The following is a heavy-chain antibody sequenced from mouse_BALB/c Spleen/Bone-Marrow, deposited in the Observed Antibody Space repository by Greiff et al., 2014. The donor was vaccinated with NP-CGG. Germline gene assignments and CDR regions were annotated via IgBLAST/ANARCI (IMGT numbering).Heavy chain of an antibody. CDR1: GFTFSSFG. CDR2: ISSGSSTI. Sequence: EVQRVESGGGLVQPGGSRKLSCAASGFTFSSFGMHWVRQAPEKGLEWVAYISSGSSTIYSADTMKGRFTISRDNPKNTLFLQMTSLRSEDTAMYYCTRSGTLGAMDYWGQGTSVTVSS. V-gene: IGHV5-17*02. CDR3: TRSGTLGAMDY. D-gene: IGHD3-3*01. J-gene: IGHJ4*01.